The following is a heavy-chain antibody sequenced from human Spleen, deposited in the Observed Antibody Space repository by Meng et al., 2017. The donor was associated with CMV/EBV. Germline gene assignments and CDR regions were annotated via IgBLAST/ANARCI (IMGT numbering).Heavy chain of an antibody. Sequence: GESLKISCAASGFTFSNAWMSWVRQAPGKGLEWVGHIKSKTDGGTTDYAAPVKGRFTISRDNSKNTLYLQMNSLKTEDTAVYYCTTAPGYSYGYNFDYWGQGTLVTVSS. CDR2: IKSKTDGGTT. CDR3: TTAPGYSYGYNFDY. D-gene: IGHD5-18*01. CDR1: GFTFSNAW. V-gene: IGHV3-15*01. J-gene: IGHJ4*02.